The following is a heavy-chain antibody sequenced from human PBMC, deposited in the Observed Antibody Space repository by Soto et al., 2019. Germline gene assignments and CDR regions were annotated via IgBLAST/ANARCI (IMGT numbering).Heavy chain of an antibody. CDR1: GGSISSSNW. Sequence: SETLSLTCAVSGGSISSSNWWNWVRQPPGKGLEWIGEIYHSGSTNYNPSLKSRVTISVDKSKNQFSLNLSSVTAADSAVYYCARGWYSGAYSSHWGQGTLVTVSS. J-gene: IGHJ4*02. D-gene: IGHD1-26*01. V-gene: IGHV4-4*02. CDR3: ARGWYSGAYSSH. CDR2: IYHSGST.